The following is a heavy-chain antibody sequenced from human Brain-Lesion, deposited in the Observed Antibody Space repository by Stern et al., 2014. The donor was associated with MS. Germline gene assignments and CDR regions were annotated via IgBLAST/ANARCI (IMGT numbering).Heavy chain of an antibody. V-gene: IGHV1-2*02. D-gene: IGHD3-3*01. Sequence: VQLVDSGAEVKKPGASVKVSCKTSGYIFTGYYIHWVRQAPGQGLEWMAWINPKTGGTKYAQKFQGRVTMSRDTSISTAYVELSSLTSDDTAVYYCARDQRGITIFGVVTDYYYLGMDVWGQGTTVTVSS. J-gene: IGHJ6*02. CDR3: ARDQRGITIFGVVTDYYYLGMDV. CDR2: INPKTGGT. CDR1: GYIFTGYY.